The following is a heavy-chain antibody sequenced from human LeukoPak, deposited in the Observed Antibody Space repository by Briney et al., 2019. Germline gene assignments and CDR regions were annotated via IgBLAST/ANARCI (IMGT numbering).Heavy chain of an antibody. CDR2: IYDSGST. CDR3: ARHPHYDSSGSYQRFDP. D-gene: IGHD3-22*01. CDR1: GGSISSSGYY. Sequence: PSETLSLTCTVSGGSISSSGYYWGWVRQPPGKGLEWIGSIYDSGSTYYNPSLQSRVTISIDTSKNQFSLKLSSVTAADTAVYYCARHPHYDSSGSYQRFDPWGQGTLVTVSS. J-gene: IGHJ5*02. V-gene: IGHV4-39*07.